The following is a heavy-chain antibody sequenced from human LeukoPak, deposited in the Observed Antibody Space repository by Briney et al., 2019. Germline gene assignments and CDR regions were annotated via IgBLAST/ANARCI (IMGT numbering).Heavy chain of an antibody. D-gene: IGHD2-15*01. J-gene: IGHJ6*03. Sequence: GESLKISCKGSGYSFTSYWIGWVRQMPGKGLEWMGIIYSGDSDTRYSPSFQGQVTISADKSISTAYLQWSSLKASDTAMYYCARHSGGSNPYCYYYYMDVWGKGTTVTVSS. V-gene: IGHV5-51*01. CDR3: ARHSGGSNPYCYYYYMDV. CDR1: GYSFTSYW. CDR2: IYSGDSDT.